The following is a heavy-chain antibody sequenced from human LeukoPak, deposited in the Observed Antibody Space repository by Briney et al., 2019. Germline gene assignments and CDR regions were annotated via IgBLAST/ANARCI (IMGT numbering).Heavy chain of an antibody. CDR3: ARLSAAVDAFDI. CDR1: GYTFTSYG. D-gene: IGHD2-2*01. V-gene: IGHV1-18*01. CDR2: ISAYNGNT. J-gene: IGHJ3*02. Sequence: ASVKVSSKASGYTFTSYGISWVRQAPGQGLEWMGWISAYNGNTNYAQKLQGRVTMTTDTSTRTAYMELRSLRSDDTAVYYCARLSAAVDAFDIWGQGTMVTVSS.